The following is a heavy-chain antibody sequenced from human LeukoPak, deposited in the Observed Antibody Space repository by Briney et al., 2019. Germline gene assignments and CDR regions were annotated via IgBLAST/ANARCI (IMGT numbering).Heavy chain of an antibody. J-gene: IGHJ4*02. CDR2: IKEDGSEK. V-gene: IGHV3-7*01. Sequence: GGSLRLSCAASGFTFSNHWMSWVRQAPGKGLEWVANIKEDGSEKHYVDSVKGRFTISRDNAKDSLYLQMNSLRAEDSAVYFCAHSGSYFDYWGQGTLVTVSS. D-gene: IGHD6-25*01. CDR3: AHSGSYFDY. CDR1: GFTFSNHW.